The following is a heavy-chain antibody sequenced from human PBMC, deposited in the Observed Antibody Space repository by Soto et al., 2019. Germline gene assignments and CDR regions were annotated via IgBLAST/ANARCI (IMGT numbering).Heavy chain of an antibody. V-gene: IGHV3-23*01. CDR1: GVTFSTYA. Sequence: GGTLTLSCPASGVTFSTYALCWVRQAPGKGLEWVSAISGTGGTTYYADSVKGRFTISRDNSKNTLYLQMNSLRAEDTAVYYCAKVYSSGWYFFYGYWGQGT. D-gene: IGHD6-19*01. CDR2: ISGTGGTT. CDR3: AKVYSSGWYFFYGY. J-gene: IGHJ4*02.